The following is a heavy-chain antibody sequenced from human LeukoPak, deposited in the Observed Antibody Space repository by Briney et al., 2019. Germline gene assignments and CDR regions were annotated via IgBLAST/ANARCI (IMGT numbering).Heavy chain of an antibody. CDR1: GFTFSSYA. J-gene: IGHJ4*02. CDR2: ISGSGGST. V-gene: IGHV3-23*01. CDR3: AKDLDYYGWGSSRD. Sequence: GGSLRLSCAASGFTFSSYAMSWVRQAPGKGLEWVSAISGSGGSTYYADSVKGRFTISRDNSKNTLYLQMNSLRAEDTAVYYCAKDLDYYGWGSSRDWGQGTLVTVSS. D-gene: IGHD3-10*01.